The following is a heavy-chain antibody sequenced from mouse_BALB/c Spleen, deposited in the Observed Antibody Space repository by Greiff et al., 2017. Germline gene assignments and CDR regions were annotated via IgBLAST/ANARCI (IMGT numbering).Heavy chain of an antibody. CDR1: GFTFSSYG. CDR3: ARDPDYYGSSWYFDV. D-gene: IGHD1-1*01. CDR2: INSNGGST. V-gene: IGHV5-6-3*01. Sequence: EVKLVESGGGLVQPGGSLKLSCAASGFTFSSYGMSWVRQTPDKRLELVATINSNGGSTYYPDSVKSRFTISRDNAKNTLYLQMSSLKSEDTAMYYCARDPDYYGSSWYFDVWGAGTTVTVSS. J-gene: IGHJ1*01.